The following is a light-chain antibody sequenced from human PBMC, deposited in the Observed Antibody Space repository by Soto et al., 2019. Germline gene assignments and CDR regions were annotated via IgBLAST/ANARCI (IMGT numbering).Light chain of an antibody. Sequence: AIQLTQSPSSLSASVGDRVTITCRASQGISSYLGWYQQKPGKAPKLLIYDASILEGGVPSRFSGSGSGTEFTLTISSLQPDDFATYYCQQYSSYSWTFGQGTKVDIK. CDR2: DAS. J-gene: IGKJ1*01. CDR1: QGISSY. V-gene: IGKV1-13*02. CDR3: QQYSSYSWT.